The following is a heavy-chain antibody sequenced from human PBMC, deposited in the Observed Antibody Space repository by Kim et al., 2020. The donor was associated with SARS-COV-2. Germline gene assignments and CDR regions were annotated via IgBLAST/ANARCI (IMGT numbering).Heavy chain of an antibody. V-gene: IGHV3-23*01. CDR3: AKDFSMIVVVDY. D-gene: IGHD3-22*01. J-gene: IGHJ4*02. Sequence: YYADSVKGRFTISRDNSKNTLYLQMNSLRAEDTAVYYCAKDFSMIVVVDYWGQGTLVTVSS.